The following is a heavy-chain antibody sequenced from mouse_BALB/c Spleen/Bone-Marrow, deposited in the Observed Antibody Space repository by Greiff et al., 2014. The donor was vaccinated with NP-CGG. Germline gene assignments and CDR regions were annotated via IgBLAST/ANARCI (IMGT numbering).Heavy chain of an antibody. V-gene: IGHV5-6*01. CDR1: GFTSSSYD. D-gene: IGHD2-4*01. Sequence: VQLKEPGGDLVRPGGSLKLSCAASGFTSSSYDMSWVRQTPDKRLEWVATIGSGGSYTYYPDSVKGRFTISRDNAKNTLYLQMSSLKSEDTAMYYCSRLSYDYDGAWFAYWGQGTLVTVSA. J-gene: IGHJ3*01. CDR3: SRLSYDYDGAWFAY. CDR2: IGSGGSYT.